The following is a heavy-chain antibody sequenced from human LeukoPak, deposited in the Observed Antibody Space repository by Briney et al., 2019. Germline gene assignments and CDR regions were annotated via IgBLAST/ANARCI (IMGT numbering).Heavy chain of an antibody. CDR2: INHSGWT. V-gene: IGHV4-34*01. D-gene: IGHD2-8*02. Sequence: SETLSLTCAVYGGFFGGYYWTWIRQSPGKGLEWIGEINHSGWTNYSPSLESRVTISLDASRTQFSLKMNSLTAADTAVYFCARSLLWPTGASESWGQGTTVTVSS. CDR3: ARSLLWPTGASES. J-gene: IGHJ3*02. CDR1: GGFFGGYY.